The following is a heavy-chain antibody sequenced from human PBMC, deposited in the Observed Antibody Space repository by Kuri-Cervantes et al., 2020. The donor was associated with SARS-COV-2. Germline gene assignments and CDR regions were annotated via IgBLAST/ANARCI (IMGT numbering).Heavy chain of an antibody. CDR3: ARVVRGVVDY. D-gene: IGHD3-10*01. CDR1: GGSLSLHY. J-gene: IGHJ4*02. V-gene: IGHV4-59*11. CDR2: ISSIGRT. Sequence: GSLRLSCTVSGGSLSLHYWSWIRQPPGKGLEWIGHISSIGRTTYNPSLKSRLTISLDTSKNQFSLKLSSVTAADTAVYYCARVVRGVVDYWGQGTLVTVSS.